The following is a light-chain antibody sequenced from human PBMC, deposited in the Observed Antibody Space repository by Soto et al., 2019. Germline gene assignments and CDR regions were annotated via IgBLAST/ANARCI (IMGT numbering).Light chain of an antibody. CDR1: QTVDSY. V-gene: IGKV3-11*01. CDR2: DAS. Sequence: EIVLTQSPATLSLSPGERATLSCSASQTVDSYLVWYQQKPGQAPRLGIYDASIRDTGIPARFSASGSGTDFTRPINSLVPQDFAGDYYQQRIHWPPRTWGGGTKVEIK. CDR3: QQRIHWPPRT. J-gene: IGKJ4*01.